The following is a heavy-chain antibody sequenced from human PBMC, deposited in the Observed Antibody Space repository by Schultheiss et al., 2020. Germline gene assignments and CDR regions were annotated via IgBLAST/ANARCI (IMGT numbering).Heavy chain of an antibody. CDR2: IRSKANSDAT. Sequence: GGSLRLSCAASGFTLSGSAMHWVRQASGKRLEWVGRIRSKANSDATAYAASVKGRFTISRDDSKNTAYLQMNSLKTEDSAVYYCTSDPRVYDYWFDPCGQGTLVTVSS. D-gene: IGHD5/OR15-5a*01. CDR3: TSDPRVYDYWFDP. CDR1: GFTLSGSA. V-gene: IGHV3-73*01. J-gene: IGHJ5*02.